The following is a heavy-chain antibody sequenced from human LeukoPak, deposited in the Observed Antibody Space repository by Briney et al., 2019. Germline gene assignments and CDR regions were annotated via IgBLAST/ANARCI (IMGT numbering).Heavy chain of an antibody. Sequence: PSETLSLTCTVPGGSISSYYWNWIRQPPGKGLEWIGYIYYSGSTNYNPSLKSRVTISVDTSKNQFSLKLSSVTAADTAVYYCASIVGSETYPYYMDVWGRGTTVTVSS. D-gene: IGHD3-10*01. V-gene: IGHV4-59*01. CDR2: IYYSGST. CDR1: GGSISSYY. J-gene: IGHJ6*03. CDR3: ASIVGSETYPYYMDV.